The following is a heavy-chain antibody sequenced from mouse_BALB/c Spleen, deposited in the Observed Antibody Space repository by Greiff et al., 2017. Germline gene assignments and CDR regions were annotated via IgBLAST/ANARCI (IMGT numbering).Heavy chain of an antibody. Sequence: EVHLVESGPGLVKPSQSLSLTCSVTGYSITSGYYWNWIRQFPGNKLEWMGYISYDGSNNYNPSLKNRISITRDTSKNQFFLKLNSVTTEDTATYYCARDPTGKGYWGQGTTLTVSS. V-gene: IGHV3-6*02. CDR2: ISYDGSN. CDR1: GYSITSGYY. J-gene: IGHJ2*01. CDR3: ARDPTGKGY.